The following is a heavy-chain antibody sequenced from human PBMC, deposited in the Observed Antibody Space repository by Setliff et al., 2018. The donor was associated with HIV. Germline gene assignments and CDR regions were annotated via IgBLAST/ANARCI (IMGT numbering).Heavy chain of an antibody. D-gene: IGHD2-15*01. CDR1: GYRFSKYW. J-gene: IGHJ3*02. CDR2: IYPDDSDT. Sequence: GESLKISCKGSGYRFSKYWVGWVRQRPGKGPEWMGIIYPDDSDTRYSPSFQGQATISADKSINTAFLQWSALRASDTAIYYCARQERYCSGGSCYPQAFDIWGQGTMVTVSS. CDR3: ARQERYCSGGSCYPQAFDI. V-gene: IGHV5-51*01.